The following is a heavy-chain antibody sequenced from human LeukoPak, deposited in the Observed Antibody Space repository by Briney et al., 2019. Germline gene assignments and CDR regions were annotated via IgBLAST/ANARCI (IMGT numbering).Heavy chain of an antibody. CDR2: VNSNGETT. CDR3: AKRQDYSTNWSVDFNY. Sequence: GGSLRLSCAASGFTFSTYGMSWVRQAPGKGLEWVSTVNSNGETTYYADSVKGRFIVSRDNSKNMLYLEMTSLRAEDTAVYYCAKRQDYSTNWSVDFNYWGQGTLVTVSP. V-gene: IGHV3-23*01. J-gene: IGHJ4*02. CDR1: GFTFSTYG. D-gene: IGHD4-11*01.